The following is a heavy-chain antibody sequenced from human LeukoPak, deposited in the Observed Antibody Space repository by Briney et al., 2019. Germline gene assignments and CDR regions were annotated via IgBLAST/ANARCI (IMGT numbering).Heavy chain of an antibody. V-gene: IGHV3-23*01. D-gene: IGHD2-2*01. CDR3: AKGSSSSGE. J-gene: IGHJ4*02. Sequence: PGGSLRLSCAASGFTFSVYGMSWVRQAPGRGLEWVSAISETGDKAYYTDTVKGRFTISRDNSRNTLYLQLSSLRVEGTALYYCAKGSSSSGEWGQGTQVTVSS. CDR1: GFTFSVYG. CDR2: ISETGDKA.